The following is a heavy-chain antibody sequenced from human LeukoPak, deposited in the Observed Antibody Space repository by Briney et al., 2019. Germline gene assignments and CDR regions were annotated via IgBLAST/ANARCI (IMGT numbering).Heavy chain of an antibody. D-gene: IGHD3-16*01. CDR1: GASFSDSY. J-gene: IGHJ4*02. Sequence: SETLSLTCAVYGASFSDSYWSWIRQSPGKGLEWIGEINNSGSTSYNPPLNNRVFMSVDRSKNQFSLRLTSVTAADTAVYYCARGRYGPRLGNWGQGTLVTVSS. CDR2: INNSGST. CDR3: ARGRYGPRLGN. V-gene: IGHV4-34*01.